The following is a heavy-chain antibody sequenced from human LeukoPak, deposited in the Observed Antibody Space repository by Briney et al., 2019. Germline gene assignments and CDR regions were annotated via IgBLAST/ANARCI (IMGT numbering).Heavy chain of an antibody. V-gene: IGHV4-59*08. CDR2: IYYSGST. J-gene: IGHJ6*02. D-gene: IGHD3-10*01. CDR1: GGSISSYY. CDR3: ARQSYTAYYYYGMDV. Sequence: PSETLSLTCTVSGGSISSYYWSWIRQPPGKGLEWIGNIYYSGSTNYNPSLESRVTISVDTSKNQFSLRLSSVAAAATAVYYCARQSYTAYYYYGMDVWGQGTTVTVSS.